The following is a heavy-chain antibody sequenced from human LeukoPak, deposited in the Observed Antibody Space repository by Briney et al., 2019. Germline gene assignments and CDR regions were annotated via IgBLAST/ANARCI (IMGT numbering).Heavy chain of an antibody. Sequence: PGGPLRPSCAASGLPASSNYMSWVRQAPGKGLGWASVIYGGGSRYYAGSVKGRFTIYRDNSKNTLYLQMNSLRAEDTAVYYCARGWVEGYYYYGMDVWGQGTTVTVSS. J-gene: IGHJ6*02. CDR2: IYGGGSR. CDR3: ARGWVEGYYYYGMDV. V-gene: IGHV3-53*01. CDR1: GLPASSNY. D-gene: IGHD3-16*01.